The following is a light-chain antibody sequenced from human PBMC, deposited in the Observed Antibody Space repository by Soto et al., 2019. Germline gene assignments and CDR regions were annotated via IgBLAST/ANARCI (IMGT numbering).Light chain of an antibody. J-gene: IGLJ2*01. V-gene: IGLV1-44*01. Sequence: QSVLTQPPSASGTPGQRVTISCSGSSSNIGGNAVNWYQQLPGTAPKLLISGNYQRPSGVPDRFSGSKSGTSASLAIGGLLSEDEADYYCAAWDDGLNGPVFGGGTKLTVL. CDR1: SSNIGGNA. CDR3: AAWDDGLNGPV. CDR2: GNY.